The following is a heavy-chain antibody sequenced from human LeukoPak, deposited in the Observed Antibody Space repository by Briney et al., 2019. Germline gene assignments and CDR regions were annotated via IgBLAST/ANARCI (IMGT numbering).Heavy chain of an antibody. CDR3: ARDGYCSGGSCPDLDY. D-gene: IGHD2-15*01. Sequence: RASVKVSCKALGYTFTDHYFHWLRQAPGQGLEWMGWIHPGRGDTNYAQKFQGRVSLTRDTSISTAYMGLSRLTSDDTAVYYCARDGYCSGGSCPDLDYWGQGTLVTVSS. CDR2: IHPGRGDT. V-gene: IGHV1-2*02. J-gene: IGHJ4*02. CDR1: GYTFTDHY.